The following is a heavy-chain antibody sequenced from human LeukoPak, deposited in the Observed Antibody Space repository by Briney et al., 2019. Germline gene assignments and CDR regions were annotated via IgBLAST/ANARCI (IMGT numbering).Heavy chain of an antibody. CDR2: ISGSGGST. J-gene: IGHJ4*02. D-gene: IGHD6-13*01. V-gene: IGHV3-23*01. Sequence: GGSLRLSCAASGFTFSSYAMSWVRQAPGKALEWVSAISGSGGSTYYADSVKGRFTISRDNSENTLYLQMNSLRAEDTAVYYCAKGGVIAAAGTFDYWGQGTLVTVSS. CDR3: AKGGVIAAAGTFDY. CDR1: GFTFSSYA.